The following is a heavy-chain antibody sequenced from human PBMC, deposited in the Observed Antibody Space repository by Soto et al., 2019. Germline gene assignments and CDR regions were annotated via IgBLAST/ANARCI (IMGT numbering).Heavy chain of an antibody. CDR1: GGSISSSNW. D-gene: IGHD3-10*01. J-gene: IGHJ6*02. Sequence: QVQLQESGPGLVKPSGTLSLTCAVSGGSISSSNWGSWVRQPPGKGLEWIWEIYHSGSTNYNPSLKSRVTISVDKSKNQFSLKLSSVTAADTAVYYCASLWGSGSYYYYGMDVWGQGTTVTVSS. V-gene: IGHV4-4*02. CDR3: ASLWGSGSYYYYGMDV. CDR2: IYHSGST.